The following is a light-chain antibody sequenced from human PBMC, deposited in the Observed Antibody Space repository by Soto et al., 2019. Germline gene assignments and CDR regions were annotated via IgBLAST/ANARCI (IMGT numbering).Light chain of an antibody. V-gene: IGLV2-8*01. CDR3: SSYPAGNPSYV. J-gene: IGLJ1*01. Sequence: QSVLTQPPSASGSPGQSVTISCTGTSSDVGGYDYVSWYQQHPGKAPKLMIYEVTIRPSGVSDRFSGSKSGNTASLTVSGLQAEDEADYYCSSYPAGNPSYVFGTGTKVTVL. CDR2: EVT. CDR1: SSDVGGYDY.